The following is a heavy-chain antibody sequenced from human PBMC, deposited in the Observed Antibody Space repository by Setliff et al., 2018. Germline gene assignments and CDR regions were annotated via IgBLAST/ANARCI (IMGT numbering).Heavy chain of an antibody. CDR1: GGTFSSYA. CDR2: IIPIFGTA. D-gene: IGHD3-9*01. J-gene: IGHJ6*03. Sequence: SVKVSCKASGGTFSSYAISWVRQAPGQGLEWMGGIIPIFGTANYAQKFQGRVTITADESTSTAYMELSSLTLEDTAVYYCATSPKKVTGSDYYNYYMDVWGKGTTVTVSS. V-gene: IGHV1-69*13. CDR3: ATSPKKVTGSDYYNYYMDV.